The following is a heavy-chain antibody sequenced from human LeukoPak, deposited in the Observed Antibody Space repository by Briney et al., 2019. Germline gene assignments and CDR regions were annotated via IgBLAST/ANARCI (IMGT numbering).Heavy chain of an antibody. CDR2: ITATGGST. D-gene: IGHD3-3*01. V-gene: IGHV3-23*01. CDR3: AKGAITIFGVVHVDY. Sequence: GGSLRLSCAASGFTFSSYGMSWVRQAPGKGLEWVSGITATGGSTYYADSVKGRFTISRDNSKNTLYLQMNSLRAEDTAVYYCAKGAITIFGVVHVDYWGQGTLVTVSS. J-gene: IGHJ4*02. CDR1: GFTFSSYG.